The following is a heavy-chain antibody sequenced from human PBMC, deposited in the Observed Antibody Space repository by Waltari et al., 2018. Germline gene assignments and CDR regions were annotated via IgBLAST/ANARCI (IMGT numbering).Heavy chain of an antibody. V-gene: IGHV1-18*01. CDR3: ARDPYSTGWWGNYYYMDV. Sequence: QVQLVQSGAEVTKPGASVKVSCKASGYAFTSYSISRVRQAPGQGLEWMGWISGDKGDTNYAQKFQDRVTITTETSTRTAYMELRSLRFDDTAVYFCARDPYSTGWWGNYYYMDVWGEGTTVTVYS. CDR1: GYAFTSYS. CDR2: ISGDKGDT. J-gene: IGHJ6*03. D-gene: IGHD6-19*01.